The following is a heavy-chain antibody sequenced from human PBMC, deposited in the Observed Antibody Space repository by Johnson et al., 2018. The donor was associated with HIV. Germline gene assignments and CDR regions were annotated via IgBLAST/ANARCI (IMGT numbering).Heavy chain of an antibody. CDR3: ARDRVWFGELYAFDI. CDR1: EFTFSTYG. CDR2: IRYDGSNK. V-gene: IGHV3-30*02. Sequence: QVQLVESGGGVVQPGGSLRLSCAASEFTFSTYGMHWVRQAPGKGLEWVAFIRYDGSNKYYADSVKGRFTISRDNSKNPLYLQMNSLSAEDTAVYYCARDRVWFGELYAFDIWGQGTMVTVSS. D-gene: IGHD3-10*01. J-gene: IGHJ3*02.